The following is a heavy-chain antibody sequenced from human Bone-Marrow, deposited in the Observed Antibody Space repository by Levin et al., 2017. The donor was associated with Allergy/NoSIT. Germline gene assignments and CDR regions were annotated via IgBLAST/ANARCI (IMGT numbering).Heavy chain of an antibody. D-gene: IGHD3-22*01. CDR3: SRGFTFYSDTGGQYNWFDL. CDR1: GISFSSFT. V-gene: IGHV3-21*01. CDR2: ISSSAAYI. J-gene: IGHJ5*02. Sequence: PSETLSLTCAASGISFSSFTMHWVRQAPGKGLEWVSSISSSAAYIYYADSVKGRFTISRDNAKNSLILLMNSLRAEDTAVYFCSRGFTFYSDTGGQYNWFDLWGQGTLVIVSS.